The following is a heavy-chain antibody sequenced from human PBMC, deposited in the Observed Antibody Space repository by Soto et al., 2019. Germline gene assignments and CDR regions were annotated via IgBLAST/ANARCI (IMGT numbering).Heavy chain of an antibody. V-gene: IGHV1-69*02. CDR1: GGTFSSYT. CDR2: IIPILGIA. D-gene: IGHD4-17*01. CDR3: ASPIPGHGDLFDY. J-gene: IGHJ4*02. Sequence: ASVKVSCKASGGTFSSYTINWVRQAPGQGLEWMGRIIPILGIANYAQKFQGRVTITADKSTSTAYMELSSLRSEDTAVYYCASPIPGHGDLFDYWGQGTLVTVSS.